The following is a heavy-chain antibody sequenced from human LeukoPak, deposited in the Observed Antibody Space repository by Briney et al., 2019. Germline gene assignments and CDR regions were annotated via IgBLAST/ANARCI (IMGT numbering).Heavy chain of an antibody. CDR2: INPNSGGT. CDR1: GYTLTGYY. J-gene: IGHJ4*02. CDR3: ARKLGTRAPFDY. Sequence: ASVKVSCKSSGYTLTGYYMHWVRQAPGQGLEWMGWINPNSGGTNYAQKFQGRVTMTRDTSISTAYMELSRLRSDDTAVYYCARKLGTRAPFDYWGQGTLVAVSS. D-gene: IGHD7-27*01. V-gene: IGHV1-2*02.